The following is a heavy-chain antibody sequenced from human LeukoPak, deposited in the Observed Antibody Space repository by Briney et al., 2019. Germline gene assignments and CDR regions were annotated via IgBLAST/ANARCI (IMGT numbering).Heavy chain of an antibody. Sequence: PGGSLRLSCAASGFTFSTYTMYWVRHPPGKRLEWVSIIGSSGGGIHYADSVKGQFTISRDNSKNALYLQMNSLRVEDTAVYYCAIDPNWWTHSWGQGVRVTVSS. D-gene: IGHD2-8*02. V-gene: IGHV3-23*01. J-gene: IGHJ4*02. CDR3: AIDPNWWTHS. CDR2: IGSSGGGI. CDR1: GFTFSTYT.